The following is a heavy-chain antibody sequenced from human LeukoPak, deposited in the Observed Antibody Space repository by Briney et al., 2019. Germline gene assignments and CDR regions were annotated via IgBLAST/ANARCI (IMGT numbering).Heavy chain of an antibody. J-gene: IGHJ4*02. CDR2: ISGSSSIV. V-gene: IGHV3-48*01. CDR1: GFTFSSFS. D-gene: IGHD6-19*01. Sequence: PGGSLRLSCAASGFTFSSFSMNWVRQAPGKGLEWLSYISGSSSIVYYGDSVKGRFTISRENSKNTLYLQMNNLRAEDTAVYYCAKSRGAVSGTFDYWGQGTLVTVSS. CDR3: AKSRGAVSGTFDY.